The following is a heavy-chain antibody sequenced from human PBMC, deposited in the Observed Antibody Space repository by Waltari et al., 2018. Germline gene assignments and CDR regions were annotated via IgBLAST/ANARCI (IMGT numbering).Heavy chain of an antibody. CDR2: ISSDGTNE. CDR1: GFTFSNFP. Sequence: QVQLMESGGGVVHPGRSLRLSCAASGFTFSNFPIHWVRQAPGKGLGWMAVISSDGTNEHYADSVKGRLTISRDNSKNTLYPEMNSLRGDDTAVYFCAREVGSSWPLDYWGQGTLVTVSS. J-gene: IGHJ4*02. D-gene: IGHD6-13*01. CDR3: AREVGSSWPLDY. V-gene: IGHV3-30*01.